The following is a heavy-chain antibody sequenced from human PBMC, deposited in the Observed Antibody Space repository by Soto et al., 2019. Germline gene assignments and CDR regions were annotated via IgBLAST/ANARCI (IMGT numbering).Heavy chain of an antibody. J-gene: IGHJ4*02. CDR3: GQTRHYGSGSYSPDY. CDR1: GFTFSSFA. V-gene: IGHV3-23*01. D-gene: IGHD3-10*01. Sequence: EVQLLESGGGLVQPGGSLRLSCAASGFTFSSFAMNWVRQAPGKGLEWVSAISGSGGSTYYTDSVKGRFTISRDASKNTLYLQRNSLRAEDTALYYGGQTRHYGSGSYSPDYWGQGTLVTVSS. CDR2: ISGSGGST.